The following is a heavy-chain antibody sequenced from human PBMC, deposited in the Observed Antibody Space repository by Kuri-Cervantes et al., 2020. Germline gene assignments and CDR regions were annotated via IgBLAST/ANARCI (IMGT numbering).Heavy chain of an antibody. CDR2: IGARGSRS. CDR1: GFTVSSYA. D-gene: IGHD4-17*01. CDR3: ARDPYYGDYVKTFDY. V-gene: IGHV3-23*01. Sequence: GSLRLSCAASGFTVSSYAMSWVRQSPGKGLEWISGIGARGSRSFYADSVKGRFTISRDNAKNSLYLQMNSLRAEDTAVYYCARDPYYGDYVKTFDYWGQGTLVPAPQ. J-gene: IGHJ4*02.